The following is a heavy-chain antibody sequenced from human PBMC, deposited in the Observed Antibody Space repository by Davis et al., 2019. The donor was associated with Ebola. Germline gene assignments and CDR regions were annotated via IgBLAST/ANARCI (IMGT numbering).Heavy chain of an antibody. V-gene: IGHV4-59*08. J-gene: IGHJ6*02. Sequence: SETLSLTCTVSGGSISSYYWSWIRQPPGKGLEWIGYIYYSGSTYYNPSLKSRVTISVDTSKNQFSLKLSSVTAADTAVYYCARTSSELDVWGQGTTVTVSS. D-gene: IGHD1-14*01. CDR3: ARTSSELDV. CDR1: GGSISSYY. CDR2: IYYSGST.